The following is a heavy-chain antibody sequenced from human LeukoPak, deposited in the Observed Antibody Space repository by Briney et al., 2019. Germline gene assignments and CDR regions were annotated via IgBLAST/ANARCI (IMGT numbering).Heavy chain of an antibody. V-gene: IGHV3-7*01. D-gene: IGHD1-26*01. CDR1: GFTFSSYW. CDR3: AREGGSYYFDY. CDR2: IKQHGSEK. Sequence: GGSLRLSCAASGFTFSSYWMSWVRQAPGKGLEWVANIKQHGSEKYYVDSVKGRFTISRDNAKNPLYLQMNSLRAEDTAVYYCAREGGSYYFDYWGQGTLVTVSS. J-gene: IGHJ4*02.